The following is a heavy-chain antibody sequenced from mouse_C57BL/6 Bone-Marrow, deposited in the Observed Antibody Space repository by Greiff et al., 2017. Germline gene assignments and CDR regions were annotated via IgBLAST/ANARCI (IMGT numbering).Heavy chain of an antibody. CDR3: ARGGWLLYFDY. CDR2: ISYDGSN. D-gene: IGHD2-3*01. V-gene: IGHV3-6*01. Sequence: EVQLQESGPGLVKPSQSLSLTCSVTGYSITSGYYWNWIRQFPGNKLEWMGYISYDGSNNYNPSLKNRISITRDTSKNQFFLKLNSVTTEDTATYYCARGGWLLYFDYWGQGTTLTVSS. CDR1: GYSITSGYY. J-gene: IGHJ2*01.